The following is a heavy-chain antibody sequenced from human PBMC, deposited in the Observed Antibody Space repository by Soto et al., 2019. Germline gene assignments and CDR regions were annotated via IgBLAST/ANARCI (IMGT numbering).Heavy chain of an antibody. J-gene: IGHJ4*02. Sequence: ASVKVSCKASGYTFTSYDINWVRQATGQGLEWMGWMNPNSGNTGYAQKFQGRVTMTRNTSISTAYMELSSLRSEDTAVYYCARIPYDYIWGSYRYFFDYWGQGTLVTVSS. V-gene: IGHV1-8*01. CDR1: GYTFTSYD. D-gene: IGHD3-16*02. CDR2: MNPNSGNT. CDR3: ARIPYDYIWGSYRYFFDY.